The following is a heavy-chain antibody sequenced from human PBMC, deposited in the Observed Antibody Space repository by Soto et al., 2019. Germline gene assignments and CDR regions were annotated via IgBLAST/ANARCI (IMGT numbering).Heavy chain of an antibody. V-gene: IGHV3-33*01. D-gene: IGHD6-13*01. CDR3: ARGRSSEGPYYYYGMDV. Sequence: GGSLRLSCAASGFTFSSYGMHWVRQAPGKGLEWMAVIWYDGSNKYYADSVKGRFTISRDNSKNTLYLQMNSLRAEDTAVYYCARGRSSEGPYYYYGMDVWGQGTTVTVSS. CDR2: IWYDGSNK. CDR1: GFTFSSYG. J-gene: IGHJ6*02.